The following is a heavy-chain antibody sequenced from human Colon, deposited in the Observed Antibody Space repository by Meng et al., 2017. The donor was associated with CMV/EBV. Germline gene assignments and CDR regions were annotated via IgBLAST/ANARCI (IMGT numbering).Heavy chain of an antibody. CDR1: GGSISTHH. CDR2: VYSSGRT. V-gene: IGHV4-4*07. J-gene: IGHJ4*02. D-gene: IGHD2-2*01. Sequence: QVQLQESGPGLVKPSXXLSLTCSVSGGSISTHHWSWIRQPAGKGLEWIGRVYSSGRTNYNPSLKSRVTMSIDTSKNQFSLRLTSVTAADTAVYFCARDLLVSPGALFDSWGQGTLCNVSS. CDR3: ARDLLVSPGALFDS.